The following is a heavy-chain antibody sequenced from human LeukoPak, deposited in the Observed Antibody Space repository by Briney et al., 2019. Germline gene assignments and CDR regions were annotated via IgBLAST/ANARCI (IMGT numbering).Heavy chain of an antibody. CDR2: IYHSGST. CDR1: GDSIRSYY. D-gene: IGHD3-10*01. V-gene: IGHV4-59*01. CDR3: ARDFQVRGVPGYFDL. Sequence: SETLSLTCTVSGDSIRSYYWSWIRQPPGKGLEWIGYIYHSGSTNYNPSLKSRVTISVDTSKNQFSLKLSSVTAADTAVYYCARDFQVRGVPGYFDLWGRGTLVTVSS. J-gene: IGHJ2*01.